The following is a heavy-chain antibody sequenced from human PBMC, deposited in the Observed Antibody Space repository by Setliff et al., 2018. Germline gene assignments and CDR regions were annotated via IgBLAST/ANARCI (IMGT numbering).Heavy chain of an antibody. Sequence: GGSLRLSCAASGFTFSTYWMSWVRQAPGKGLEWVANIKQDGSEKYYVDSVKGRFSISRDNAKNSLYLQMNSLGPEDTAVYYCARGGDYCGGECYIPPPDSYWGQGTLVTVSS. CDR1: GFTFSTYW. CDR2: IKQDGSEK. J-gene: IGHJ4*02. D-gene: IGHD2-21*01. CDR3: ARGGDYCGGECYIPPPDSY. V-gene: IGHV3-7*01.